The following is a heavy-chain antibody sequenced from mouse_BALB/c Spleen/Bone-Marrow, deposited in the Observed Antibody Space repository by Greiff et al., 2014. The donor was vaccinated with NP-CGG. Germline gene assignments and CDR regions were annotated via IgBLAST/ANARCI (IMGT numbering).Heavy chain of an antibody. CDR2: IYPGSGNT. Sequence: QVQLQQPGAELARPGASVKLSCKASGYTFTDYYINWVKQRTGQGLEWIGEIYPGSGNTYYNEKFKGKATLTADKSSSTAYMQLSSLTSEDSAVYFCARDWDYYAMDYWGQGTSVTASS. J-gene: IGHJ4*01. CDR3: ARDWDYYAMDY. CDR1: GYTFTDYY. D-gene: IGHD4-1*01. V-gene: IGHV1-77*01.